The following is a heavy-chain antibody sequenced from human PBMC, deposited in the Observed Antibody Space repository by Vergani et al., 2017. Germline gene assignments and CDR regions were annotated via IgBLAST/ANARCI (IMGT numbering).Heavy chain of an antibody. CDR2: ISYDGSNK. CDR3: ARHETYYDFWSGRRGPPNWFDP. Sequence: QVQLVESGGGVVQPGRSLRLSCAASGFTFSSYAMHWVRQAPGKGLEWVAVISYDGSNKYYADSVKGRFTISRDNSKNTLYLQMNSLRAEDTAVYYCARHETYYDFWSGRRGPPNWFDPWGQGTLVTVSS. V-gene: IGHV3-30-3*01. CDR1: GFTFSSYA. D-gene: IGHD3-3*01. J-gene: IGHJ5*02.